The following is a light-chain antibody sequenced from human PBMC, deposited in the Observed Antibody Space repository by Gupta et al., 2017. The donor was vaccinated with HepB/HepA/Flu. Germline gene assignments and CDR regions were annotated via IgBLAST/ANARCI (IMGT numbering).Light chain of an antibody. CDR2: NTD. Sequence: QTVVTQEPSFSVSPGGTVTLTFGLTSGSVSTSYYPSWYQQTPGQAPRTLIYNTDARSSGVPDRFSGSILGNKAALTITGAQADDESDYYCVLYMGGGIQVFGGGTKLTVL. CDR1: SGSVSTSYY. V-gene: IGLV8-61*01. J-gene: IGLJ3*02. CDR3: VLYMGGGIQV.